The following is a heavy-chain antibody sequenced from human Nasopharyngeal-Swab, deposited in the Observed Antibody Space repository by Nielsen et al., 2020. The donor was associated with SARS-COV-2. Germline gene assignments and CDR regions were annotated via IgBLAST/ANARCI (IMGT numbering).Heavy chain of an antibody. CDR2: ISSNGGST. CDR3: VKDHRHSSGYYYYGMDV. J-gene: IGHJ6*02. D-gene: IGHD3-22*01. Sequence: GASLQISCSASGFTFSSYAMHWVRQAPGKGLEYVSAISSNGGSTYYADSVKGRFTISRDNSKNTLYLQMSSLRAEDTAVYYCVKDHRHSSGYYYYGMDVWGQGTTVTVSS. V-gene: IGHV3-64D*06. CDR1: GFTFSSYA.